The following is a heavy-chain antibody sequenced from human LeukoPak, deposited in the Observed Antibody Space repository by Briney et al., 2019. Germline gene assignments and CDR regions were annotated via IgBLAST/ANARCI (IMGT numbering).Heavy chain of an antibody. Sequence: NPSETLSLTCTVSGGSISTYYWNWIRQPPGKGLEWIGYIYHSGSTYYNPSLKSRVTISVDRSKNQFSLKLSSVTAADTAVYYCARGITMVRGVIGGFDYWGQGTLVTVSS. V-gene: IGHV4-59*04. CDR3: ARGITMVRGVIGGFDY. D-gene: IGHD3-10*01. J-gene: IGHJ4*02. CDR2: IYHSGST. CDR1: GGSISTYY.